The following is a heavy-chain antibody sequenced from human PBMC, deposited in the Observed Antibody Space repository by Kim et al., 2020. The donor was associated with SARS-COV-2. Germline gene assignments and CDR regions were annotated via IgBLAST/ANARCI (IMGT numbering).Heavy chain of an antibody. J-gene: IGHJ4*02. CDR3: AKESWDPLRSFDS. D-gene: IGHD1-26*01. Sequence: SVKGRFAASRDNSKSSLYLQMNSLRPEDTAVYYCAKESWDPLRSFDSWGQGTLVTVSS. V-gene: IGHV3-9*01.